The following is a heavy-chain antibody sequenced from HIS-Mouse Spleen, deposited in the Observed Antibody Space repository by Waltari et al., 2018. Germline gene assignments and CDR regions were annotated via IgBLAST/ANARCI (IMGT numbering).Heavy chain of an antibody. D-gene: IGHD1-20*01. V-gene: IGHV3-30-3*01. Sequence: QVQLVESGGGVVQPGGSLRLSCAASGFTFISYAITWVRQAPGKGLEWVAVISYDGSNKYYADSVKGRFTISRDNSKNTLYLQMNSLRAEDTAVYYCARDHRNNWAIRDWGQGTLVTVSS. CDR1: GFTFISYA. J-gene: IGHJ4*02. CDR2: ISYDGSNK. CDR3: ARDHRNNWAIRD.